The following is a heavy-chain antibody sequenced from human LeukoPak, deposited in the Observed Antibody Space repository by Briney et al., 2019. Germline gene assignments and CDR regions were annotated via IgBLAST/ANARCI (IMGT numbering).Heavy chain of an antibody. D-gene: IGHD6-13*01. CDR2: IKQDGSEK. V-gene: IGHV3-7*01. CDR3: ARDRLYSSSLRGGDYFDY. Sequence: GGSLRLSCAASGFTFSSYWMSWVRQAPGKGLEWVANIKQDGSEKYYVDPVKGRFTISRDNAKNSLYLQMNSLRAEDTAVYYCARDRLYSSSLRGGDYFDYWGQGTLVTVSS. CDR1: GFTFSSYW. J-gene: IGHJ4*02.